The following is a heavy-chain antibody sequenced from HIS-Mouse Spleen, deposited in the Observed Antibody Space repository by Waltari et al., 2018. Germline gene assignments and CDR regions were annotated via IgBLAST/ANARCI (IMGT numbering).Heavy chain of an antibody. J-gene: IGHJ2*01. Sequence: QLQLQESGPGLVTPSEPLSLTCTVSGCSISTSSSYWRWIRQPPGKGLEWIGSIYYSGSTYYNPSLKSRVTISVDTSKNQFSLKLSSVTAADTAVYYCAREIPYSSSWYDWYFDLWGRGTLVTVSS. V-gene: IGHV4-39*07. CDR3: AREIPYSSSWYDWYFDL. CDR1: GCSISTSSSY. D-gene: IGHD6-13*01. CDR2: IYYSGST.